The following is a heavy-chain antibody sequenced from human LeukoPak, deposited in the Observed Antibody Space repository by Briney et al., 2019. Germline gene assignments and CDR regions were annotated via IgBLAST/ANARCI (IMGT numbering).Heavy chain of an antibody. Sequence: ASVKVSCKASGYTITGYYMHWVRQAPGQGLEWMGWINPNSGGTNYAQKFQGRVTMTRDTSISTAYMELSRLRSDDTAVYYCARVPLGACSSTSCYYGMDVWGQGTTVTVSS. CDR3: ARVPLGACSSTSCYYGMDV. CDR1: GYTITGYY. D-gene: IGHD2-2*01. J-gene: IGHJ6*02. CDR2: INPNSGGT. V-gene: IGHV1-2*02.